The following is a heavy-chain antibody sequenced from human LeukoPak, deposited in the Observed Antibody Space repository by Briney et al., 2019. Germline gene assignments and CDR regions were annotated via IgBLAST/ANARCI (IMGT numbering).Heavy chain of an antibody. CDR3: AKAGARGNVNWFDS. CDR2: INDNGAGT. J-gene: IGHJ5*01. D-gene: IGHD1-1*01. CDR1: GFTFSSYA. V-gene: IGHV3-23*01. Sequence: GGSLRLSCAASGFTFSSYAMSWVRQAPGKGLKWVSTINDNGAGTYYADSVKGRSTISRDNSYNTVSLQMNSLRGEDTAVYYCAKAGARGNVNWFDSWGQGTLVTVSS.